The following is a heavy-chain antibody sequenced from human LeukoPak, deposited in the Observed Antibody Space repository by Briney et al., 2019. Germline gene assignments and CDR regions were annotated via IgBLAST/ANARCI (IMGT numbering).Heavy chain of an antibody. Sequence: SETLSLTCTVWGGSISSYYWSWMRQPPGKALEWIGYIYYSWSTNYNPSLKSRVTISVDTSKNQFSLKLSSVTAADTAVYYCARADYDILTGYYENEYYFDYWGQGTLVTVSS. CDR2: IYYSWST. J-gene: IGHJ4*02. CDR3: ARADYDILTGYYENEYYFDY. V-gene: IGHV4-59*01. CDR1: GGSISSYY. D-gene: IGHD3-9*01.